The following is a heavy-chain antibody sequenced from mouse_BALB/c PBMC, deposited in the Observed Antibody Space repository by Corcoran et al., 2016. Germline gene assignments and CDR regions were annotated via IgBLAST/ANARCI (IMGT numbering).Heavy chain of an antibody. CDR3: AKEGRLYDSSGSDAFDI. D-gene: IGHD2-3*01. V-gene: IGHV5-17*01. CDR1: GFTFSSYG. CDR2: ISYDGSNK. J-gene: IGHJ3*01. Sequence: VQLVESGGGVVQPGRSLRLSCAASGFTFSSYGMHWVRQAPGKGLEWVAVISYDGSNKYYADSVKGRFTISRDNSKNTLYLQMNSLRAEDTAVYYCAKEGRLYDSSGSDAFDIWGQGTMVTVSS.